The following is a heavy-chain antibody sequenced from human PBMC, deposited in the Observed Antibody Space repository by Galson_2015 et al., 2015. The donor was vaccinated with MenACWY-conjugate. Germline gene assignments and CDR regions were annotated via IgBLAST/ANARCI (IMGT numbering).Heavy chain of an antibody. J-gene: IGHJ6*02. CDR2: INHSGST. V-gene: IGHV4-34*01. D-gene: IGHD3-10*01. CDR3: ARGRLLWFGELWGYYYYYGMDV. Sequence: LSLTCAVYGGSFSGYYWSWIRQPPGKGLEWIGEINHSGSTNYNPSLKSRVTISVDTSKNQFSLKLSSVTAADTAVYYCARGRLLWFGELWGYYYYYGMDVWGQGTTVTVSS. CDR1: GGSFSGYY.